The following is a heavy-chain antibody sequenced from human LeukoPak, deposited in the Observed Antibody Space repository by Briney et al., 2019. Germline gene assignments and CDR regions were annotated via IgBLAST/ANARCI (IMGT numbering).Heavy chain of an antibody. CDR3: AKGVGEFGFRFDS. D-gene: IGHD3-16*01. V-gene: IGHV3-23*01. CDR1: GFRFSSYA. CDR2: ISGGGGST. J-gene: IGHJ4*02. Sequence: GGSLRLSCAASGFRFSSYAMSWVRQAPGEGLEWVSVISGGGGSTYYADSLKGRFTISRDNSKNTLYLQMSSLTAADTAVYYCAKGVGEFGFRFDSWGQGTLVTVSS.